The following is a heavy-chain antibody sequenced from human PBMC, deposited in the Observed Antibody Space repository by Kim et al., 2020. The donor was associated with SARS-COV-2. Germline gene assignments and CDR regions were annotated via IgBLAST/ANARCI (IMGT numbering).Heavy chain of an antibody. Sequence: SETLSLTCTVSGGSISSYYWSWIRQPPGKGLEWIGYIYYSGSTNYNPSLKSRVTISVDTSKNQFSLKLSSVTAADTAVYYCARGSTSGYSVLGAFDIWGQGTMVTVSS. V-gene: IGHV4-59*01. D-gene: IGHD3-22*01. CDR1: GGSISSYY. CDR2: IYYSGST. J-gene: IGHJ3*02. CDR3: ARGSTSGYSVLGAFDI.